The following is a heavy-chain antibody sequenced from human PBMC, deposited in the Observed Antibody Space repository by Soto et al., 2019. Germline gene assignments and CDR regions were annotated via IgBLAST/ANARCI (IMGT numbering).Heavy chain of an antibody. J-gene: IGHJ4*02. Sequence: RASVKVSCKASGYTFTSYGISWVRQAPGQGLEWMGWISAYNGNTNYAQKLQGRVTMTTDTSTSTAYMELRGLRSDDSAVYYCATDLPSNYWGQGTLVTVSS. CDR3: ATDLPSNY. CDR1: GYTFTSYG. CDR2: ISAYNGNT. V-gene: IGHV1-18*01.